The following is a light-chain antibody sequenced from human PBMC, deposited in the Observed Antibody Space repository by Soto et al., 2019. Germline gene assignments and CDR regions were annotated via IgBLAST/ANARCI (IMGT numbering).Light chain of an antibody. J-gene: IGLJ2*01. Sequence: QSALTQPASVSGSPGQSITISCTGTSSDVGGYNYVSWYQQHPGKAPKLMIFEVSNRPSGVSHRFSGSKSGNTASLTISGLQAEDEAGYYCTSYTTSNTPVVFGGGTKVTVL. CDR2: EVS. CDR1: SSDVGGYNY. V-gene: IGLV2-14*01. CDR3: TSYTTSNTPVV.